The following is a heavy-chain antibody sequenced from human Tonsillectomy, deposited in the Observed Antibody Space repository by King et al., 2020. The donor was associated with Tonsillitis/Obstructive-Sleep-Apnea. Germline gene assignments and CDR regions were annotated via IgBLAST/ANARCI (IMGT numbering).Heavy chain of an antibody. CDR3: TTDWGCDSSTTMAFDY. CDR1: GFPFINAW. Sequence: VQLVESGGDLVKPGGSLRLSCAASGFPFINAWMSWVRQAPGKGLEWVGRIKSKTDGGTTDYAAPVKGRFTISRDDSKNTLYLQMNSLKTEDTAVYYCTTDWGCDSSTTMAFDYWGQGSLVTVSS. CDR2: IKSKTDGGTT. J-gene: IGHJ4*02. D-gene: IGHD6-6*01. V-gene: IGHV3-15*01.